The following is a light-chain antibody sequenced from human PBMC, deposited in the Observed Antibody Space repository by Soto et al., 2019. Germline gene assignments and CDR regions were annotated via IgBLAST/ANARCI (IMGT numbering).Light chain of an antibody. CDR3: ATWDTGLSAGV. J-gene: IGLJ1*01. Sequence: QSVLTQPPSVSAAPGQKVTISCSGSSSNIGHNYVFWYQQFPGTAPKLLISDNDKQPSGIPDRFSGSRSGTSATLGITGLQTEDEADYYCATWDTGLSAGVFGTGTKLTVL. CDR1: SSNIGHNY. V-gene: IGLV1-51*01. CDR2: DND.